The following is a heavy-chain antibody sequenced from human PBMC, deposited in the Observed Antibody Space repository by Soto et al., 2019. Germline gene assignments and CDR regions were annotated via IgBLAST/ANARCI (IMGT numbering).Heavy chain of an antibody. Sequence: PSETLSLTCTVSGDSISSHYWSWIRQPPGKALEWIGYIYYSGSTNYNPSLKSRVTISVDTSKNQFSLKLSSVTAADTAVYYCARQRVTMVRGVIYDNYGMDVWGQGTTVTVSS. D-gene: IGHD3-10*01. V-gene: IGHV4-59*08. J-gene: IGHJ6*02. CDR1: GDSISSHY. CDR3: ARQRVTMVRGVIYDNYGMDV. CDR2: IYYSGST.